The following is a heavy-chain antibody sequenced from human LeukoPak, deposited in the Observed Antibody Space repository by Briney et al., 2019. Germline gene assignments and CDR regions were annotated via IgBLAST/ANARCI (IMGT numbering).Heavy chain of an antibody. J-gene: IGHJ3*02. CDR2: IYYSGST. D-gene: IGHD6-6*01. CDR3: ARRPVEYTSSDHAFDI. Sequence: SETLSLTCTVSGDSISRFYWSWIRQPPGKGLEWIGDIYYSGSTDYNPSLTSRVTISVDRSKNQFSLKLSSVTAVDTAVFYCARRPVEYTSSDHAFDIWGQGTMVTVSS. V-gene: IGHV4-59*01. CDR1: GDSISRFY.